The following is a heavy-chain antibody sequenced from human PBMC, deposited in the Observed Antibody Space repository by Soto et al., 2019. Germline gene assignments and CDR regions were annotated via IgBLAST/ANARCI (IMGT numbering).Heavy chain of an antibody. CDR2: IYYSGST. J-gene: IGHJ6*03. CDR1: GGSISSYY. V-gene: IGHV4-59*01. CDR3: ARVLTMVRGEDYYYYMDV. D-gene: IGHD3-10*01. Sequence: ASETLSLTCTVSGGSISSYYWSWIRQPPGKGLEWIGYIYYSGSTNYNPSLKSRVTISVDTSKNQFSLKLSSVTAADTAVYYCARVLTMVRGEDYYYYMDVWGKGTTVTVSS.